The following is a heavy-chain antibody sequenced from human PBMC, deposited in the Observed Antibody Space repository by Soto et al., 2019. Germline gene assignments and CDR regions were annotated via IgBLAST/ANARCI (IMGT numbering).Heavy chain of an antibody. CDR2: IYTSGST. V-gene: IGHV4-4*07. Sequence: SETLSLTCTVSGDSISSYYWSWVRQPAGGGLEWIGSIYTSGSTNYNPSLKSRVTISFDTSKTQFSLKLTSVTAADTAVYYYARVFGSSDYYYGMDVWGQGTTVTVSS. J-gene: IGHJ6*02. CDR3: ARVFGSSDYYYGMDV. D-gene: IGHD6-6*01. CDR1: GDSISSYY.